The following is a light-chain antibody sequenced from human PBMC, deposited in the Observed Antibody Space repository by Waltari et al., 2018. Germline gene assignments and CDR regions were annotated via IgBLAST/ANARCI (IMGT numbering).Light chain of an antibody. CDR1: QSVRVY. CDR3: HQYHAWPPGRM. J-gene: IGKJ1*01. V-gene: IGKV3-11*01. Sequence: EIVLTQSPATLSLSPGERATLSCRASQSVRVYLAWYQQKPGQAPRLLIYDTSNRASGTPDRFSGSGSGTDFSLSISSLEPEDFAVYYCHQYHAWPPGRMFGQGTKVEIK. CDR2: DTS.